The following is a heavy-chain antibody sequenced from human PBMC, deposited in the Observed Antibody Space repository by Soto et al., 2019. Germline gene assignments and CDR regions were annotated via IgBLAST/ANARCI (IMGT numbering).Heavy chain of an antibody. CDR1: GGTFSDYA. CDR2: LIPVFGST. J-gene: IGHJ4*02. CDR3: ARSIGSSSFYFDF. Sequence: QVQLVQSGAEVKKPGSSVKVSCKASGGTFSDYAISWVRQAPGHGLEWMGGLIPVFGSTHYAQSLQGRLTIPANPSSTAAYMELSSLRSDDTAVYYCARSIGSSSFYFDFWGPGTQVTVSS. D-gene: IGHD6-6*01. V-gene: IGHV1-69*01.